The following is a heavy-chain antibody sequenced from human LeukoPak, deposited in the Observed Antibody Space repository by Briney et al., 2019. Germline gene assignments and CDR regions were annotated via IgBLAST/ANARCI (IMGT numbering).Heavy chain of an antibody. CDR3: ARGVGATASYYYYYYMDV. J-gene: IGHJ6*03. CDR2: INHSGST. V-gene: IGHV4-34*01. CDR1: GGSFSGYY. Sequence: PSETLSLTCAVYGGSFSGYYWSWIRQPPGKGLEWIGEINHSGSTNYNPSLKSRVTISVDMSKNQFSLKLSSVTAADTAVYYCARGVGATASYYYYYYMDVWGKGTTVTVSS. D-gene: IGHD1-26*01.